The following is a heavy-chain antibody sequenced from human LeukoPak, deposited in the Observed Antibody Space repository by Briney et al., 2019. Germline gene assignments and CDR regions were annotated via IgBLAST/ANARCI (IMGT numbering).Heavy chain of an antibody. CDR1: GYTFTGYY. J-gene: IGHJ4*02. D-gene: IGHD2-15*01. Sequence: GASVKVSCKASGYTFTGYYMHWVRQAPGQGLEWMGWINPNSGGTNYAQKFQGRVTMTRDTSISTAYMELRSLRSDDTAVYYCARDRRYCSGGSCLRRVDYWGQGTLVTVSS. V-gene: IGHV1-2*02. CDR3: ARDRRYCSGGSCLRRVDY. CDR2: INPNSGGT.